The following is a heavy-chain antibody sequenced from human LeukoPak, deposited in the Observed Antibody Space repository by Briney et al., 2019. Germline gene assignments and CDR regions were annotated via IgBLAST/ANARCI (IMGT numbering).Heavy chain of an antibody. D-gene: IGHD6-6*01. CDR1: GFIFSNYA. Sequence: GGSLRLSCAASGFIFSNYAMHWVRQAPGKGLKWVTFIRYDGSNKYYAESVKGRFTISRDNSKNTLYLQMNSLRAEDTAVYYCAKAIHSSSSGVVDYWGRGTLVTVSS. CDR2: IRYDGSNK. J-gene: IGHJ4*02. V-gene: IGHV3-30*02. CDR3: AKAIHSSSSGVVDY.